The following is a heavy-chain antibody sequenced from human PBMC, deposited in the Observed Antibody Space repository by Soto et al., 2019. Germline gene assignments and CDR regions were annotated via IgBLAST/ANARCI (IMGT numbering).Heavy chain of an antibody. D-gene: IGHD1-26*01. Sequence: QVQLVQSGAEVKKPGSSVKVSCKASGGTFSSYAISWVRQAPGQGLEWMGGIIPIFGTANYAQKFQGRVTXXAXEXXSTAYMELSSLRSEDTAVYYCASGRPTIPTDAFDIWGQGTMVTVSS. CDR3: ASGRPTIPTDAFDI. CDR2: IIPIFGTA. J-gene: IGHJ3*02. V-gene: IGHV1-69*12. CDR1: GGTFSSYA.